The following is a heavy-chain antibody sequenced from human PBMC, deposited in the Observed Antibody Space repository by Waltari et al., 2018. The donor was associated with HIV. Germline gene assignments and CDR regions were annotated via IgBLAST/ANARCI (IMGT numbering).Heavy chain of an antibody. J-gene: IGHJ4*02. CDR2: ISWNSGTI. D-gene: IGHD6-6*01. CDR3: AKSTSYRTSSGRFDY. CDR1: GFTFGDYA. V-gene: IGHV3-9*01. Sequence: EVQLVESGGGLVQSGRSLRLSCAASGFTFGDYAVHWVRQAPGKGLEWVSGISWNSGTIGYADSVKGRFTVSRDNAKNSLYLQMSSLRTEDTALYYCAKSTSYRTSSGRFDYWGQGTLVTVSS.